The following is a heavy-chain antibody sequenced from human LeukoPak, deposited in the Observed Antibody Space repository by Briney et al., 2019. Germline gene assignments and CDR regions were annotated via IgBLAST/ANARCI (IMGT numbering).Heavy chain of an antibody. CDR3: ARERGMAAAEAFNWFDP. D-gene: IGHD6-13*01. Sequence: GESLKISCKGSGYSFTSYWIGWVRQMPGKGLEWMGIIYPGDSDTRYSPSFQGQVTISADKSISTAYLQWSSLKASDTAMYYCARERGMAAAEAFNWFDPWGQGTLVTVSS. V-gene: IGHV5-51*01. J-gene: IGHJ5*02. CDR1: GYSFTSYW. CDR2: IYPGDSDT.